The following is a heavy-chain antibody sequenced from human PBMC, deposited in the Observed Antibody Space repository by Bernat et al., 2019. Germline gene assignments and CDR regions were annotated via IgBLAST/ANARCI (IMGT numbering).Heavy chain of an antibody. V-gene: IGHV3-30-3*01. CDR3: ARDDSSGWYLESGYFDY. D-gene: IGHD6-19*01. Sequence: QVQLVESGGGVVQPGRSLRLSCAASGFTFSSYAMHWVRQAPGKGLEWVAVISDNGSNKYYADSVKGRFTISRDNSKNTLYLQMNSLRAEDTAVYYCARDDSSGWYLESGYFDYWGQGTLVTVSS. J-gene: IGHJ4*02. CDR1: GFTFSSYA. CDR2: ISDNGSNK.